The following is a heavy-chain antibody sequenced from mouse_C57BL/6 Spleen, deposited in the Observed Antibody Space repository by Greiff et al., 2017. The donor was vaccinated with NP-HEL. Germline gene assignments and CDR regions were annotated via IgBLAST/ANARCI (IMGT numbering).Heavy chain of an antibody. CDR1: GYTFTSYW. CDR3: ARYGNYSYYFDY. CDR2: IHPNSGST. J-gene: IGHJ2*01. Sequence: QVQLQQPGAELVKPGASVKLSCKASGYTFTSYWMHWVKQRPGQGLEWIGMIHPNSGSTNYNEKFKSKATLTVYKSSSTAYMQLSSLTSEDSAVYYCARYGNYSYYFDYWGQGTTLTVSS. D-gene: IGHD2-1*01. V-gene: IGHV1-64*01.